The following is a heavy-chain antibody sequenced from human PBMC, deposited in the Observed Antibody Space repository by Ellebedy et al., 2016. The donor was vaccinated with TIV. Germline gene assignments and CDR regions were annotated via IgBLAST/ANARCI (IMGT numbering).Heavy chain of an antibody. Sequence: GGSLRLSCAVSGFTVSSNYMSWVRQAPGKGLEWVSIIYSGGSTYYADSVKGRFTISRDNSKNTLYLQMNSLRAEDTAVYYCARVDTGLAFDYWGRGTLVTVSS. CDR3: ARVDTGLAFDY. J-gene: IGHJ4*02. CDR1: GFTVSSNY. V-gene: IGHV3-53*01. CDR2: IYSGGST. D-gene: IGHD3-22*01.